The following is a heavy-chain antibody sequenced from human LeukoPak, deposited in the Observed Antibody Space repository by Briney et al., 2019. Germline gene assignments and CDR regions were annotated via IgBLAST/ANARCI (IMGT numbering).Heavy chain of an antibody. CDR1: GFTFSSYG. V-gene: IGHV3-30*02. CDR3: AKVDIVVVPAANTLGY. CDR2: IRYDGSNK. D-gene: IGHD2-2*01. Sequence: GGSLRLSCAASGFTFSSYGMHWVRQAPGKGLEWVAFIRYDGSNKYYADSVKGRFTISRDNSKNTLYLQMNSLGAEDTAVYYCAKVDIVVVPAANTLGYWGQGTLVTVSS. J-gene: IGHJ4*02.